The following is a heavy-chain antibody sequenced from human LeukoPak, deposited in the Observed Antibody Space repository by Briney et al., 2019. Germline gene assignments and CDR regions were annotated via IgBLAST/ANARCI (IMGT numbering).Heavy chain of an antibody. CDR3: ARDEIAARLNLGAFDI. D-gene: IGHD6-6*01. CDR2: ISYDGTKK. Sequence: PGGSLRLSCVASGFTFTSYGLHWVRQAPGKGLEWVAFISYDGTKKYYADSVMGRFTISRDNSRDTLYLQMNSLRVDDTAVYYCARDEIAARLNLGAFDIWGQGTMVTVSS. J-gene: IGHJ3*02. CDR1: GFTFTSYG. V-gene: IGHV3-30*03.